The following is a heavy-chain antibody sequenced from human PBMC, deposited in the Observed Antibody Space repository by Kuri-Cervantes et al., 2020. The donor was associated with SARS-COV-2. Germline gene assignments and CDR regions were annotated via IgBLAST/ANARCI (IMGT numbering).Heavy chain of an antibody. Sequence: GGSLRLSCTASGFIFSDYYMTWIRQAPGKGLEWVSNIGPSGTTKYYADSVKGRFTISRDNSKNTLYLQMNSLRAEDTAVYYCAKGGLYYYDSSGYLDYWGQGTLVTVSS. J-gene: IGHJ4*02. D-gene: IGHD3-22*01. V-gene: IGHV3-11*01. CDR3: AKGGLYYYDSSGYLDY. CDR2: IGPSGTTK. CDR1: GFIFSDYY.